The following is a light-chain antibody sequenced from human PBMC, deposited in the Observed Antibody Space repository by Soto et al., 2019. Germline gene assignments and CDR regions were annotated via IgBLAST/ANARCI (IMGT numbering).Light chain of an antibody. Sequence: QLVLTQSPSSSASLGASVKLTCTLSSGHSSYAIAWHQQQPEKGPRYLIKLNSDGSHSKGDAIPDRFSGSSSGAERYLTISSLQSEDEADYYCQTWGTGIPWVFGGGTKLTVL. CDR2: LNSDGSH. J-gene: IGLJ3*02. V-gene: IGLV4-69*01. CDR1: SGHSSYA. CDR3: QTWGTGIPWV.